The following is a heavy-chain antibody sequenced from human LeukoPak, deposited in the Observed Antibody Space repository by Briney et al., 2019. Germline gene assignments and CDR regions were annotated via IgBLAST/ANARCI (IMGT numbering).Heavy chain of an antibody. V-gene: IGHV3-23*01. J-gene: IGHJ4*02. CDR2: ISGSGGST. CDR1: GFTFSSYA. Sequence: GGSLRLSCAASGFTFSSYAMSWVRQAPGKGLEWVSAISGSGGSTYYADSVKGRFTISRDNSKNTLYLQMNSLRAEDTAVYHCAKTYSSGYYYPFDYWGQGTLVTVSS. D-gene: IGHD3-22*01. CDR3: AKTYSSGYYYPFDY.